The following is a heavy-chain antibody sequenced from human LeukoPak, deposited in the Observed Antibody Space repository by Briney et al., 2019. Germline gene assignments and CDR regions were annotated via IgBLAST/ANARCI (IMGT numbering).Heavy chain of an antibody. CDR3: ARDLLGAILSDY. J-gene: IGHJ4*02. V-gene: IGHV1-18*01. CDR1: GYTFTSYG. Sequence: ASVKVSCKASGYTFTSYGIGWVRQAPGQGLEWMGWISAYNGNTNYAQKLQGRVTMTTDTSTSTAYVELRSLRSDDTAVYYCARDLLGAILSDYWGQGTLVTVSS. CDR2: ISAYNGNT. D-gene: IGHD1-26*01.